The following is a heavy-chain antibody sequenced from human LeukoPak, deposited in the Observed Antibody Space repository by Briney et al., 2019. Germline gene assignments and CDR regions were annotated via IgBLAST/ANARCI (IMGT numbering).Heavy chain of an antibody. CDR3: ARVSDAPDY. CDR1: GFTFTSYW. Sequence: GGSPRLSCAASGFTFTSYWMSWVRPAPGEGLEWVANIKQDGSEKYYVDSVKGRFTISRDNAKNSVYLQMNSLRAEDTAVYYCARVSDAPDYWGQGTLVTVSS. J-gene: IGHJ4*02. CDR2: IKQDGSEK. V-gene: IGHV3-7*01.